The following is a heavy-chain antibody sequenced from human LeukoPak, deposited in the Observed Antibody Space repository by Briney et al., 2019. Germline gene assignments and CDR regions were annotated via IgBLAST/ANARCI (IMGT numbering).Heavy chain of an antibody. D-gene: IGHD6-13*01. Sequence: PGGSLRLSCAASGFTFSSYAMSWVRQAPGKGLEWVSAISGSGGSTYYADSVKGRFTISRDNSKNSLYLQMNSLRAEDTAVYYCARGIAARLYSSSWSKPYYYYYMDVWGKGTTVTVSS. J-gene: IGHJ6*03. CDR1: GFTFSSYA. CDR3: ARGIAARLYSSSWSKPYYYYYMDV. V-gene: IGHV3-23*01. CDR2: ISGSGGST.